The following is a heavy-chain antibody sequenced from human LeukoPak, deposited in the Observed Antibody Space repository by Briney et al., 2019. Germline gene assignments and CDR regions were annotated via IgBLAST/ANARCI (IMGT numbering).Heavy chain of an antibody. Sequence: GGSLRLSCAASGFSFSRHWMHWVRQAPGKGLVWVSRISDDGTYTANVDSVEGRFTISRDNVRNTLYLHMNSLRAEDTAVYYCARVIGWELLDAFDIWGQGTMVTVSS. CDR3: ARVIGWELLDAFDI. CDR1: GFSFSRHW. V-gene: IGHV3-74*03. J-gene: IGHJ3*02. CDR2: ISDDGTYT. D-gene: IGHD1-26*01.